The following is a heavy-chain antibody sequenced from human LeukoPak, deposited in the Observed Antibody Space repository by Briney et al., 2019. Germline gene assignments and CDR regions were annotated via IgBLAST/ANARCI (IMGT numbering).Heavy chain of an antibody. D-gene: IGHD3-9*01. V-gene: IGHV3-30-3*01. Sequence: GGSLRLSCAASGFTFSSYAMHWVRQAPGKGLEWVAVISYDGSNKYYADSVKGRFTISRDNSKNTLYLQMNSLRTEDTAVYYCAKDLTTYYYFDNWGQGTLVTVSS. J-gene: IGHJ4*02. CDR1: GFTFSSYA. CDR2: ISYDGSNK. CDR3: AKDLTTYYYFDN.